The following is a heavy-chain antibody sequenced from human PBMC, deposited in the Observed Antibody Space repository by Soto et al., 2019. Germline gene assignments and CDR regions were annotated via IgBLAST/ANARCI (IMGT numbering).Heavy chain of an antibody. J-gene: IGHJ6*02. CDR2: ISWNSDKR. Sequence: EVQLVESGGDLVQPGASLRLSCAGFGFSLDDYSMHWVRQAPGKGLEWVSGISWNSDKRGFAASVRGRFTVSKDSAKNSLYLQMNSPRIEATALYSCAKGVRRTWNEMDVWAKGPRSSSP. D-gene: IGHD1-1*01. CDR1: GFSLDDYS. CDR3: AKGVRRTWNEMDV. V-gene: IGHV3-9*01.